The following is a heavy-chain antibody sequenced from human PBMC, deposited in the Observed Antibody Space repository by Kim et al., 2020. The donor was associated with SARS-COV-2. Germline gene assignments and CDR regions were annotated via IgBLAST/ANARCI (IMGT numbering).Heavy chain of an antibody. J-gene: IGHJ6*02. D-gene: IGHD2-8*02. CDR3: TRGWGNYYNLMDV. V-gene: IGHV3-33*01. Sequence: YADSVKSRFTISRDNSKNTLYLQMNSLRVEYTAVYYCTRGWGNYYNLMDVWGQGTTVTVSS.